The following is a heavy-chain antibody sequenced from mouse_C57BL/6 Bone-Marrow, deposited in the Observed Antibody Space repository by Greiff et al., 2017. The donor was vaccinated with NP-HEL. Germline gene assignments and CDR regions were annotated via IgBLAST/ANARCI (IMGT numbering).Heavy chain of an antibody. CDR3: ARRLWKALFAY. D-gene: IGHD1-1*02. J-gene: IGHJ3*01. CDR1: GYKFPAYW. V-gene: IGHV1-9*01. Sequence: QVQLQQSGAGLMKPGASVRLSCKATGYKFPAYWLAWVKKRPGNGLEWIGEILPGSGSTNYNETFKGKATFTADTSSNTAYMQLSSLTTEDSAIYYCARRLWKALFAYWGQGTLVTVSA. CDR2: ILPGSGST.